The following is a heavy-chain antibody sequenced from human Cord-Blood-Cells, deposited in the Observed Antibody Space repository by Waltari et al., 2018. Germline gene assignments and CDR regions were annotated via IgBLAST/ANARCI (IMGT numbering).Heavy chain of an antibody. CDR3: ARGILSSWYAFDI. V-gene: IGHV4-34*01. J-gene: IGHJ3*02. CDR2: INHSGST. Sequence: QVQLQQWGAGLLKPSETLSLTCAVYGGSFSGYYWSWIRQPPGKGLEWIGEINHSGSTNYNPSLKSRVTISVDTSKNQFSLKLSSVTAADTAVYYCARGILSSWYAFDIWGQGTMVTVSS. D-gene: IGHD6-13*01. CDR1: GGSFSGYY.